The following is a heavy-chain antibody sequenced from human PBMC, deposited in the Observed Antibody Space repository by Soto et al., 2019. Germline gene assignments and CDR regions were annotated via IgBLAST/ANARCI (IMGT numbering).Heavy chain of an antibody. Sequence: APVEVSCKASGYTFTSYGLCWVQQAHGQGLEWMGWISAYNGNTNYAQKLQGRVTMTTDTSTSTAYMELRSLRSDDTAVYYCARDLCSGGSCYSDAFDIWGQGTMVTVSS. J-gene: IGHJ3*02. CDR2: ISAYNGNT. D-gene: IGHD2-15*01. CDR3: ARDLCSGGSCYSDAFDI. V-gene: IGHV1-18*01. CDR1: GYTFTSYG.